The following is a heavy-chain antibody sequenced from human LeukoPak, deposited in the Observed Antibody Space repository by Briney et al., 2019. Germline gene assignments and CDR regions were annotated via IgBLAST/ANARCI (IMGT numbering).Heavy chain of an antibody. Sequence: PGGSLRLSCAASAFTFSTYAMSWVRQAPGKGLEWVSAISGSGGSTHYADSVRGRFTISRDNSKSTLYLQMNSLRAEDTAIYYCAKMPAYYYDSRGYAFHFDYWGQGTLVTVSS. CDR1: AFTFSTYA. J-gene: IGHJ4*02. V-gene: IGHV3-23*01. CDR3: AKMPAYYYDSRGYAFHFDY. D-gene: IGHD3-22*01. CDR2: ISGSGGST.